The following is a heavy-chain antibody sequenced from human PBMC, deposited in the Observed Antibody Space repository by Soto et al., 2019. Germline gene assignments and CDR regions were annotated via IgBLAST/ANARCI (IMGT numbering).Heavy chain of an antibody. Sequence: GGSLRLSCAASGFTFSSYAMSWVRQAPGKGLEWVSAISGSGGSTYYADSVKGRFTISRDNSKHTLYLQMNSLRAEDTAVYYCAKDLRFLDAFDSWGQGTMVTVSS. CDR1: GFTFSSYA. V-gene: IGHV3-23*01. D-gene: IGHD3-3*01. CDR3: AKDLRFLDAFDS. J-gene: IGHJ3*02. CDR2: ISGSGGST.